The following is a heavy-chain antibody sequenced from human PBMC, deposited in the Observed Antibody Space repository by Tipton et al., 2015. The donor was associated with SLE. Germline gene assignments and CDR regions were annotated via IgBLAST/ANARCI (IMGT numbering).Heavy chain of an antibody. CDR1: GYTFTSYG. CDR2: ISTYNGNT. J-gene: IGHJ4*02. V-gene: IGHV1-18*01. D-gene: IGHD5-12*01. Sequence: QLVQSGAEVKKPGASVKVSCKASGYTFTSYGISWVRQAPGQGLEWMGWISTYNGNTNYAQKLQGRVTMTTDTSTSTASMDLRSLRSDDTAVYYCARANPLYSGYDFDYWGQGTLVTVSS. CDR3: ARANPLYSGYDFDY.